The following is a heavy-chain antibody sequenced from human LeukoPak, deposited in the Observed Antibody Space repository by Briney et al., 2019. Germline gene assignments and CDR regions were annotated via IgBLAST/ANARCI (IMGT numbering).Heavy chain of an antibody. D-gene: IGHD3-10*01. CDR1: GYNFSAYD. J-gene: IGHJ5*02. V-gene: IGHV1-8*01. CDR2: MNPNSGNT. Sequence: GASVKVSCKASGYNFSAYDINWVRQATGQGLEWMGWMNPNSGNTGYAQKFQGRVVMTRTTSISTAYLELSSLRSEDTAVYYCMRAPTRYVPGSRWFDPWGQGTMVIVSS. CDR3: MRAPTRYVPGSRWFDP.